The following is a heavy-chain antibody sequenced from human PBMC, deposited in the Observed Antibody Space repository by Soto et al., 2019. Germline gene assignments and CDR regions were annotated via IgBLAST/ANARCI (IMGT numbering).Heavy chain of an antibody. CDR1: GFTFSSYG. D-gene: IGHD3-22*01. J-gene: IGHJ3*02. V-gene: IGHV3-33*01. CDR2: IWYDGSNK. Sequence: QVQLVESGGGVVQPGRSLRLSCAASGFTFSSYGMHWVRQAPGKGLEWVAVIWYDGSNKYYADSVKGRFTISRDNSKNTLYLQMNSLRAEDTAVYYCARALRDYYDSSSDGAFDIWGQGTMVTVSS. CDR3: ARALRDYYDSSSDGAFDI.